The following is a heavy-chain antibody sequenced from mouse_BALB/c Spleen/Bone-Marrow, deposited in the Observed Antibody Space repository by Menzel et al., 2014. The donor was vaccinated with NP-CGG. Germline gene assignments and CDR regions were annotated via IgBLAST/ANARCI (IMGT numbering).Heavy chain of an antibody. D-gene: IGHD1-1*01. CDR2: INPGSGGT. Sequence: LQQSGAELVRPGTSVKVSCKASGYAFTNYLVEWVKQRPGQGLEWIGVINPGSGGTNYNEKFRDKATLTADKSSSTAYMQLSSLTSDDSAVYFCARGTTVYYFDYWGQGTTLTVSS. V-gene: IGHV1-54*01. CDR1: GYAFTNYL. J-gene: IGHJ2*01. CDR3: ARGTTVYYFDY.